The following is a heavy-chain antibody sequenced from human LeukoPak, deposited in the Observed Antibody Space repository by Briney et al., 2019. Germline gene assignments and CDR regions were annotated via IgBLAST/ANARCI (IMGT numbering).Heavy chain of an antibody. V-gene: IGHV4-34*01. CDR1: GGSFSGYY. CDR2: INHSGST. Sequence: SETLSLTCAVYGGSFSGYYWSWIRQPPGKGLEWIGEINHSGSTNYNPSLKSRVTISVDTSKNQFSLKLSSVTAADTAVYYCARATTFTFGGVIPTGFDYWGQGTLVTVSS. D-gene: IGHD3-16*02. CDR3: ARATTFTFGGVIPTGFDY. J-gene: IGHJ4*02.